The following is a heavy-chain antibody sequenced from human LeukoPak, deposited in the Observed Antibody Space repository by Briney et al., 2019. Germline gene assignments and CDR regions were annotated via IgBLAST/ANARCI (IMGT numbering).Heavy chain of an antibody. CDR1: GGSIKRYY. CDR3: ASFTAAAGTDQDY. J-gene: IGHJ4*02. V-gene: IGHV4-4*07. Sequence: PSETLSLTCTVSGGSIKRYYRSWIRQPAGKGLEWIGRIYSSGSTNYNPSLKSRVSMSVDTSKNQFSLKLSSVTAADTAVYYCASFTAAAGTDQDYWGQGTLVTVSS. CDR2: IYSSGST. D-gene: IGHD6-13*01.